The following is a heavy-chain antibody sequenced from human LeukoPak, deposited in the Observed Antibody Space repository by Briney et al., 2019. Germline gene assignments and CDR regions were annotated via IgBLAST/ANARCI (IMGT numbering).Heavy chain of an antibody. Sequence: SETLSLTCTVSGGSISSGDYYWSWIRQPPGKGLEWIGYIYYSGSTYYNPSLKSRVTISVDTSKNQFSLKLSSVTAADTAVYYCARYYYDSSGSTIYYYYYGMDVWGQGTTVTVSS. CDR3: ARYYYDSSGSTIYYYYYGMDV. V-gene: IGHV4-30-4*01. J-gene: IGHJ6*02. CDR2: IYYSGST. D-gene: IGHD3-22*01. CDR1: GGSISSGDYY.